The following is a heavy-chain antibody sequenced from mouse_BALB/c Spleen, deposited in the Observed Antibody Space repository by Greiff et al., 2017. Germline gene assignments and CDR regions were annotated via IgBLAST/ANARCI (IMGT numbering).Heavy chain of an antibody. J-gene: IGHJ4*01. V-gene: IGHV2-6-7*01. CDR2: IWGDGST. D-gene: IGHD2-1*01. CDR3: ASLYYGNYDAMDY. Sequence: VKLQESGPGLVAPSQSLSITCTVSGFSLTGYGVNWVRQPPGKGLEWLGMIWGDGSTDYNSALKSRLSISKDNSKSQVFLKMNSLQTDDTARYYCASLYYGNYDAMDYWGQGTSVTVSS. CDR1: GFSLTGYG.